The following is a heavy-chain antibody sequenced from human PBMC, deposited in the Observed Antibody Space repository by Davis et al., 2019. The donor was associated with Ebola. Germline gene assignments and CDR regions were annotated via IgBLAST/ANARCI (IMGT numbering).Heavy chain of an antibody. CDR3: AKFSRAGDSV. J-gene: IGHJ4*02. Sequence: SLKISCAASGFTFDDYAMHWVRQAPGKGLEWVSGISWNSGSIGYADSVKGRFTISRDNAKNSLYLQMNSLRAEDTAVYYCAKFSRAGDSVWGQGTLVTVSS. D-gene: IGHD6-13*01. V-gene: IGHV3-9*01. CDR1: GFTFDDYA. CDR2: ISWNSGSI.